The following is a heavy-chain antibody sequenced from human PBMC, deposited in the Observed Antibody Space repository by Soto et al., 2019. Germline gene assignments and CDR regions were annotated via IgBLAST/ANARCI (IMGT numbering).Heavy chain of an antibody. CDR3: ARDVDADFRTDFDY. D-gene: IGHD4-17*01. CDR2: IRSKPNSYAT. J-gene: IGHJ4*02. V-gene: IGHV3-73*01. CDR1: GFTFSTSA. Sequence: GGSLRLSCAASGFTFSTSAMHWVRQASGKGLEWVGRIRSKPNSYATEYAASVKGRFTISRDDSKNTAYLQMNSLKTEDTAVYYCARDVDADFRTDFDYWGRGTLVTVSS.